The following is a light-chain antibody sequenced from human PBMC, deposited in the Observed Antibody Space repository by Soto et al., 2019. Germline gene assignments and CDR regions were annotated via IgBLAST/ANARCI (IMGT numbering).Light chain of an antibody. J-gene: IGKJ3*01. Sequence: EIVLTQSPATLSLSPGERATLSCRASQSVSSYLAWYQQKPGQAPRLLIYDASNRATGIPARFSCSGSGTDFTLTISSLEPAEFAVYYCQQRSNWPLTFGPGTKVDIE. CDR3: QQRSNWPLT. V-gene: IGKV3-11*01. CDR1: QSVSSY. CDR2: DAS.